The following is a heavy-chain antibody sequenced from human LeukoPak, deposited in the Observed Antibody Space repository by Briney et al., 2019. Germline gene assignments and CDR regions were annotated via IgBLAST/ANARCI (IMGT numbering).Heavy chain of an antibody. V-gene: IGHV5-51*01. J-gene: IGHJ4*02. CDR1: GYSFTSYW. CDR2: IYPDDSDT. CDR3: ARLPYCSGGSCPPVYFDS. Sequence: GESLKISCKGSGYSFTSYWIAWVRQMPGKGLEWMGIIYPDDSDTRYSPSFQGQVTLSADKSISTAYLQWSSLKASDTVMYYCARLPYCSGGSCPPVYFDSWGQGTLVTVSS. D-gene: IGHD2-15*01.